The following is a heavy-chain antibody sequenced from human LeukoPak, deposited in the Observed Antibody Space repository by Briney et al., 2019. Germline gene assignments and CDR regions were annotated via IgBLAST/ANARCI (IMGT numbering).Heavy chain of an antibody. Sequence: PGGALRLSCAASGFTFSSYSMNWVREAPGKGLEGGSSISSSSIYIYYADTVKGQFTISRDNAKNSLYLQMNSLRAEDTAAYYCARVGVVGATGAFDIWGQGTMVTVSS. J-gene: IGHJ3*02. CDR3: ARVGVVGATGAFDI. CDR2: ISSSSIYI. D-gene: IGHD1-26*01. CDR1: GFTFSSYS. V-gene: IGHV3-21*01.